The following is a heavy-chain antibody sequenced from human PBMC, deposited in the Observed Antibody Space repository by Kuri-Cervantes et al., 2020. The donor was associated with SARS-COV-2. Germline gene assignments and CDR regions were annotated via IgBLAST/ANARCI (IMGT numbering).Heavy chain of an antibody. Sequence: LSLTCAASGFTFSSYSMNWVRQAPGKGLEWVSSISSSSSYIYYADSVKGRFTISRDNAKNSLYLQMNSLRAEDTAVYYCAKEFLGKYDFWSGYRDAFDIWGQGTMVTVSS. J-gene: IGHJ3*02. CDR2: ISSSSSYI. CDR3: AKEFLGKYDFWSGYRDAFDI. D-gene: IGHD3-3*01. V-gene: IGHV3-21*04. CDR1: GFTFSSYS.